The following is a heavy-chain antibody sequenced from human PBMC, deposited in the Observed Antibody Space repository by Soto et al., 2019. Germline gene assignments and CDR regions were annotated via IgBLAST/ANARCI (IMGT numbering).Heavy chain of an antibody. CDR2: IYYSGST. J-gene: IGHJ5*02. Sequence: SETLSLTCTVSGGSISSYYWSWIRQPPGKGLEWIGYIYYSGSTNYNPSLKSRVTISVDTSKNQFSLKLSSVTAADTAVYYCASKFGYSYGYAFDPWGQGTLVTVPS. CDR3: ASKFGYSYGYAFDP. V-gene: IGHV4-59*01. CDR1: GGSISSYY. D-gene: IGHD5-18*01.